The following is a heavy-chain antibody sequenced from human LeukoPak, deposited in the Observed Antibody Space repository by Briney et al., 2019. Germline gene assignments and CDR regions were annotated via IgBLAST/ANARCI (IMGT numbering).Heavy chain of an antibody. CDR1: GYTFTNYA. J-gene: IGHJ4*02. CDR3: ARYDRYCSGGDCHYYFDY. Sequence: ASVKVSCKASGYTFTNYAISWVRQAPGQGLEWMGWISVYNGITKYPQTFQGRVTMTTDTSTSTANMELRSLRSDDTAMYYCARYDRYCSGGDCHYYFDYWGQGTLVAVSS. V-gene: IGHV1-18*01. CDR2: ISVYNGIT. D-gene: IGHD2-21*02.